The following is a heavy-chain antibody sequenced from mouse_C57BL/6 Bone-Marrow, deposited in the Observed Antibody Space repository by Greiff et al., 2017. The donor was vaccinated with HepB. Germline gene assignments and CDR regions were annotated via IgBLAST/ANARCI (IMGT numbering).Heavy chain of an antibody. CDR2: IDPENGDT. CDR1: GFNIKDDY. D-gene: IGHD2-4*01. Sequence: EVQVVESGAELVRPGASVKLSCTASGFNIKDDYMHWVKQRPEQGLEWIGWIDPENGDTEYASKFQGKATITADTSSNTAYLQLSSLTSEDTAVYYCTTRLRRFAYWGQGTLVTVSA. J-gene: IGHJ3*01. V-gene: IGHV14-4*01. CDR3: TTRLRRFAY.